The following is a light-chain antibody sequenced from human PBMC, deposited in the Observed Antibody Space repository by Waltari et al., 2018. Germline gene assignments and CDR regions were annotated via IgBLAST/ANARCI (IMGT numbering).Light chain of an antibody. V-gene: IGKV1-5*03. Sequence: DIQMTPSPSTLSASVGDRVTITCRASQSIGNWLAWDQQKPGKAPKLLIYKASTLESGVPSRFSGSGSGTEFTLTISSLQPDDFATYYCQQYNSYSLLTFGGGTKVEIK. CDR1: QSIGNW. J-gene: IGKJ4*01. CDR3: QQYNSYSLLT. CDR2: KAS.